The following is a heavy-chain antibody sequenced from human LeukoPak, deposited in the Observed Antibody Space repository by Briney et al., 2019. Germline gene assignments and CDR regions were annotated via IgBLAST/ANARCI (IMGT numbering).Heavy chain of an antibody. CDR2: INHSGRT. D-gene: IGHD3-10*01. CDR3: ARGRAPRINMVRGVRPPFRGVFDY. V-gene: IGHV4-34*01. CDR1: GGSFSGYY. J-gene: IGHJ4*02. Sequence: SETLSLTRAVYGGSFSGYYWSWLRQPPGKGREWMGEINHSGRTNYNPSLKRRATIPVATTKKQFSLMLSSVTAAATAVYYCARGRAPRINMVRGVRPPFRGVFDYWGQGTLVTVSS.